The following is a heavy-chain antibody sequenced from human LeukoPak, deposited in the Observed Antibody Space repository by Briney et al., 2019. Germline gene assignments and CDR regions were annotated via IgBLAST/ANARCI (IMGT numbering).Heavy chain of an antibody. CDR2: IRSSSSTI. V-gene: IGHV3-48*01. CDR1: GFTFSNYS. CDR3: ARSLTMVRAYDY. Sequence: GSLRLSCEASGFTFSNYSMNWVRQAPGKGLEWVSYIRSSSSTIHYADSVKGRFTISRDNSKNTVYLQMNSLRTEDTAVYYCARSLTMVRAYDYWGQGTLVTVSS. D-gene: IGHD3-10*01. J-gene: IGHJ4*02.